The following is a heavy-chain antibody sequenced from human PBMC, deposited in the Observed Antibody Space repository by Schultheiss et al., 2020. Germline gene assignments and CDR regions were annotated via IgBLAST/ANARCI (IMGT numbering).Heavy chain of an antibody. Sequence: SGPTLVKPTETLTLTCTFSGFSLSTSGVGVGWIRQPPGKALEWLALIDWDDDKYYSTSLKTRLTITKDTSKNQVVLTMTNMDPVDTATYYCAHNTVTTHERAFDIWGQGTMVTVSS. D-gene: IGHD4-17*01. J-gene: IGHJ3*02. CDR3: AHNTVTTHERAFDI. CDR2: IDWDDDK. V-gene: IGHV2-70*12. CDR1: GFSLSTSGVG.